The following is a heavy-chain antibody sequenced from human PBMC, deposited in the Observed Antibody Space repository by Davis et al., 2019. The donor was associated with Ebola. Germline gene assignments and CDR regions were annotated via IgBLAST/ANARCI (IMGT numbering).Heavy chain of an antibody. CDR3: ARDLVTNLRNYYYGMDV. CDR1: GYTFTSYA. Sequence: ASVKVSCKASGYTFTSYAMHWVRQAPGQRLEWMGWINAGNGNTKYSQKFQGRVTITRDTSASTAYMELSSLRDEDTAVYYCARDLVTNLRNYYYGMDVWGQGTTVTVSS. CDR2: INAGNGNT. J-gene: IGHJ6*02. V-gene: IGHV1-3*01. D-gene: IGHD4-17*01.